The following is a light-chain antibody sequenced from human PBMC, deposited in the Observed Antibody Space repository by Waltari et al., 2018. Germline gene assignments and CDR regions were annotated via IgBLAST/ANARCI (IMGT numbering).Light chain of an antibody. V-gene: IGKV3-20*01. J-gene: IGKJ1*01. CDR3: QHYGSPPWP. CDR2: GAS. CDR1: QSFSSSY. Sequence: EIVLTQSPGTLSLSPGEGATLSCRASQSFSSSYLDWYQQKPGQPPRLLIYGASTRATSTPDRFSGSGYGTDFTLTISRLEPEDFAVYYCQHYGSPPWPFGQGTKVEIK.